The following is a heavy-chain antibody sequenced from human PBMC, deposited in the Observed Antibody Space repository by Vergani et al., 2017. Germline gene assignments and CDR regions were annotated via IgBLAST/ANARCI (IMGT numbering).Heavy chain of an antibody. J-gene: IGHJ4*02. V-gene: IGHV4-59*01. CDR2: IYYSGST. D-gene: IGHD3-10*01. CDR1: GGSISSYY. Sequence: QVQLQESGPGLVKPSETLSLTCTVSGGSISSYYWSWIRQPPGKGLEWIGYIYYSGSTNYNPSLKSRVTISVDPSKNQFSLKLSSVTAADTAVYYCSAGRYYFDYWGQGTLVTVSS. CDR3: SAGRYYFDY.